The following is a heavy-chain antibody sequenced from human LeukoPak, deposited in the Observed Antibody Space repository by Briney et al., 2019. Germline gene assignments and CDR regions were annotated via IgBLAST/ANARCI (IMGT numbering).Heavy chain of an antibody. J-gene: IGHJ4*02. CDR3: AKDPDCTSGICYTFFDY. Sequence: PGGSLRLSCAASGFTFSNYAMSWVRQAPGKGLEWVSAICGSGGSTYYADSVRGRFTISRGTSKNTRYLQMNSLRAEDTAVYDCAKDPDCTSGICYTFFDYWGQGTLVTVSS. V-gene: IGHV3-23*01. D-gene: IGHD2-8*01. CDR2: ICGSGGST. CDR1: GFTFSNYA.